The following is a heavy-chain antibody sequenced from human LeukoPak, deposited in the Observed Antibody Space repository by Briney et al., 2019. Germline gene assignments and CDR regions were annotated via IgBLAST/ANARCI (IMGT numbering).Heavy chain of an antibody. V-gene: IGHV3-30*02. J-gene: IGHJ4*02. CDR3: AKDQAEYSTTLFDY. D-gene: IGHD6-6*01. CDR1: GFTFSSYG. CDR2: IRYDGSNK. Sequence: GGSLRLSCAASGFTFSSYGMHWVRQAPGKGLEWVAFIRYDGSNKYYADSVKGRFTISRDNSKNTLYLQMNSLRAEDTAVYYCAKDQAEYSTTLFDYWGQGTLVTVSS.